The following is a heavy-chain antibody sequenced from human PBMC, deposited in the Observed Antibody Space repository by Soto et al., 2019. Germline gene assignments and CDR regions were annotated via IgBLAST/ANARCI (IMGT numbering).Heavy chain of an antibody. V-gene: IGHV3-7*01. D-gene: IGHD3-10*01. CDR2: IKQDGSEK. CDR1: GFIFRTDW. Sequence: GESMRLSCADYGFIFRTDWMSWVRQAPGKGLEWLANIKQDGSEKDYLDSVKGRFTISKDNAKNSLYLQMNSLRAEDTAVYYCVSGSHYFDHWGQGTLVTVSA. J-gene: IGHJ4*02. CDR3: VSGSHYFDH.